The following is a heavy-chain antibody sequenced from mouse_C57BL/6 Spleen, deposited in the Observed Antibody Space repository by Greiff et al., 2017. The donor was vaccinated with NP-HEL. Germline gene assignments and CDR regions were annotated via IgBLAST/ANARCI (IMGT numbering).Heavy chain of an antibody. CDR2: ISYDGSN. V-gene: IGHV3-6*01. D-gene: IGHD4-1*01. J-gene: IGHJ2*01. CDR1: GYSITSGYY. Sequence: EVKLMESGPGLVKPSQSLSLTCSVTGYSITSGYYWNWIRQFPGNKLEWMGYISYDGSNNYNPSLKNRISITRDTSKNQFFLKLNSVTTEDTATYYCARDLGELDYWGQGTTLTVSS. CDR3: ARDLGELDY.